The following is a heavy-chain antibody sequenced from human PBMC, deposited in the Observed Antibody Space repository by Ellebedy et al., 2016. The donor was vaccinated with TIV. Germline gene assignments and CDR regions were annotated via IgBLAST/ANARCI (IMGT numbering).Heavy chain of an antibody. CDR1: GFNFGDYS. CDR2: INAGGERI. Sequence: PGGSLRLSCAGSGFNFGDYSMNWVRQAPGKGLEWISYINAGGERIYYADSVKGRVTISRDNARNILYLHMNSLRDEDKAVYYCASRAASWYSDNNWFDPWGQGSPVTVSS. D-gene: IGHD6-13*01. J-gene: IGHJ5*02. CDR3: ASRAASWYSDNNWFDP. V-gene: IGHV3-48*02.